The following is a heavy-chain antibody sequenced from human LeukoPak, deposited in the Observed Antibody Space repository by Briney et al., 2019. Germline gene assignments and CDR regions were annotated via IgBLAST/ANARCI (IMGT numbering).Heavy chain of an antibody. Sequence: PSETLSLTCTVSGGSISSYYWSWIRQPPGKGLEWIGYIYYSGSANYNPSLKSRVTISLDTSKNQFSLKLRSVTAADTAVYYCARVGGITMIVVLITDAFDIWGQGTMVTVSS. CDR2: IYYSGSA. V-gene: IGHV4-59*12. J-gene: IGHJ3*02. CDR1: GGSISSYY. D-gene: IGHD3-22*01. CDR3: ARVGGITMIVVLITDAFDI.